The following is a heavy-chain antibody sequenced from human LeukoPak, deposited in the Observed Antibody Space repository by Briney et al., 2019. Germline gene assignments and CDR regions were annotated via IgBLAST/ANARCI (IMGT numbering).Heavy chain of an antibody. Sequence: ASVKVSCKASGYTFTGYYMHWVRQAPGQGLGWMGWINPNSGGTNYAQKFQGRVTMTRDTSISTAYMKLSRLRSDDTAVYYCATYNWNHRAFDYWGQGTLVTVSS. CDR1: GYTFTGYY. V-gene: IGHV1-2*02. D-gene: IGHD1-14*01. CDR3: ATYNWNHRAFDY. CDR2: INPNSGGT. J-gene: IGHJ4*02.